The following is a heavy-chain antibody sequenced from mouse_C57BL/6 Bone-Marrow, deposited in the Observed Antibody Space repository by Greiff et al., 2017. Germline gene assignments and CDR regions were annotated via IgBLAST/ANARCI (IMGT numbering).Heavy chain of an antibody. D-gene: IGHD1-1*02. CDR3: ARQGVNLLLCGYFDY. J-gene: IGHJ2*01. Sequence: EVQGVESGGDLVKPGGSLKLSCAASGFTFSSYGMSWVRQTPDKRLEWVATISSGGSYTYYPDSVKGRFTISRDNAKNTLYLQMSSLKSEDTAMYYCARQGVNLLLCGYFDYWGQGTTLTVSS. CDR2: ISSGGSYT. CDR1: GFTFSSYG. V-gene: IGHV5-6*01.